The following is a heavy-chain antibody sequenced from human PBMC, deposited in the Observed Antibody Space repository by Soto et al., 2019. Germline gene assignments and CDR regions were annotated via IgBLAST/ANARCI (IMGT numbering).Heavy chain of an antibody. D-gene: IGHD6-19*01. CDR1: GFSLTTNEVG. J-gene: IGHJ5*02. Sequence: SGPTLVNPTQTLTLTCTFSGFSLTTNEVGVGWIRQPPGKALEWLALIYWDDDKRYSPSLKSRLTITRDTSKNQVVLTITNVDHVDTATYYCAKSGSSGWYGWFDPWGQGTLVTVSS. CDR2: IYWDDDK. V-gene: IGHV2-5*02. CDR3: AKSGSSGWYGWFDP.